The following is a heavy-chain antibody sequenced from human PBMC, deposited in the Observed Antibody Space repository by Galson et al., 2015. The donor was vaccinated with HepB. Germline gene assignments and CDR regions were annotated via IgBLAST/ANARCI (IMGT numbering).Heavy chain of an antibody. CDR3: ARGSGAYYRGG. CDR2: IFISGST. CDR1: GFSVSNNY. D-gene: IGHD1-26*01. Sequence: SLRLSCADSGFSVSNNYMSWVRQAPGKGLEWVSVIFISGSTYYAGSVKGRFTISRDNSKNMVFLQMNSLRAEDTAVYYCARGSGAYYRGGWGPGTLVTVSS. J-gene: IGHJ4*02. V-gene: IGHV3-53*01.